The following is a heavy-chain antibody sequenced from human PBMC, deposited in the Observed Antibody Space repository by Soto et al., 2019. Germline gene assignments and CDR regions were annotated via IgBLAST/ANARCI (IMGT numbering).Heavy chain of an antibody. V-gene: IGHV4-34*01. Sequence: ASETLSLTCAVYGGSFSGYYWSWIRQPPGKGLEWIGEINHSGSTNYNPSLKSRVTISVDTSKNQFSLKLSSVTAADTAVYYCARVRGYSSSWDFRLRSWFDPWGQGT. D-gene: IGHD6-13*01. CDR1: GGSFSGYY. CDR2: INHSGST. J-gene: IGHJ5*02. CDR3: ARVRGYSSSWDFRLRSWFDP.